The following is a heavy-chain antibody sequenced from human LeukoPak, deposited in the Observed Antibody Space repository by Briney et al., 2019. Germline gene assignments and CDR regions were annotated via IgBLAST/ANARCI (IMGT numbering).Heavy chain of an antibody. CDR2: ISSNGGST. J-gene: IGHJ4*02. V-gene: IGHV3-64*01. CDR1: GFTFSSYA. CDR3: ARDRYCSGGSCYGTMDY. Sequence: GGSLRLSCAASGFTFSSYAMHWVRQAPGKGLEYVSAISSNGGSTYYANSEKGRFTISRDNSKNTLYLQMGSLRAEDMAVYYCARDRYCSGGSCYGTMDYWGQGTLVTVSS. D-gene: IGHD2-15*01.